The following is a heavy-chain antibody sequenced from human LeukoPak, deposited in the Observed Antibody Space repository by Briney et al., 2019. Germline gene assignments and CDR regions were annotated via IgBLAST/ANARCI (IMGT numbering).Heavy chain of an antibody. CDR1: GFTFSSYS. CDR2: ISSSSSYI. V-gene: IGHV3-21*01. CDR3: ARDPRVVAGNYFDY. J-gene: IGHJ4*02. D-gene: IGHD6-19*01. Sequence: PGGSLRLSCAASGFTFSSYSMNWVRQAPGKGLEWVSSISSSSSYIYYADSVKGLFTISRDNAKNSLYLQMNSLRAEDTAVYYCARDPRVVAGNYFDYWGQGTLVTVSS.